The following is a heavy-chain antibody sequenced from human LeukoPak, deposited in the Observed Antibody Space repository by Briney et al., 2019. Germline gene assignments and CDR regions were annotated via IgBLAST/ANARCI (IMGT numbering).Heavy chain of an antibody. CDR3: ARSWIGITGTRRAFDY. CDR1: GGSISSGSYY. CDR2: IYTSGST. J-gene: IGHJ4*02. Sequence: PSQTLSLTCTVPGGSISSGSYYWGWLRQPAGRGLEWIGRIYTSGSTNYNPSLKSRVTISVHTSKNQFSLKLSSVTAADTAVYYCARSWIGITGTRRAFDYWGQGTLVTVSS. D-gene: IGHD1-20*01. V-gene: IGHV4-61*02.